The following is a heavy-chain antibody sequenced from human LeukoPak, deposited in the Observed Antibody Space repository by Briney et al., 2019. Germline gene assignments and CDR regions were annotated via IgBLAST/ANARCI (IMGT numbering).Heavy chain of an antibody. CDR2: IIPIFGTA. D-gene: IGHD2-15*01. J-gene: IGHJ4*02. CDR3: ARDKGVVVAATPGFHGY. CDR1: GGTFSSYA. Sequence: SVKVSCKASGGTFSSYAISWVRQAPGQGLEWMGGIIPIFGTANYAQKFQGRVTITADESTSTAYMELRSLRSDDTAVYYCARDKGVVVAATPGFHGYWGQGTLVTVSS. V-gene: IGHV1-69*01.